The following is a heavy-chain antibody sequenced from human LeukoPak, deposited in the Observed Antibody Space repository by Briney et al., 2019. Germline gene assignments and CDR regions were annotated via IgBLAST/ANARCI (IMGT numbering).Heavy chain of an antibody. CDR3: ARVHNWNYNMDV. CDR2: MNPNSGNT. J-gene: IGHJ6*03. D-gene: IGHD1-20*01. Sequence: ASVKVSCKASGGTFSSYAINWVRQATGQGLEWMGWMNPNSGNTGYAQKFQGRVTITRNTSISTAYMELSSLRSEDTAVYYCARVHNWNYNMDVWGKGTTVTVSS. V-gene: IGHV1-8*03. CDR1: GGTFSSYA.